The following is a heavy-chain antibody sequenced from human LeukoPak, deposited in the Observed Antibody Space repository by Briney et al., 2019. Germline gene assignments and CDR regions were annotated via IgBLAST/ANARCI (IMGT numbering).Heavy chain of an antibody. CDR1: GYTFTGYY. CDR3: ARGHSYSSSFDY. CDR2: INPNSGGT. V-gene: IGHV1-2*04. J-gene: IGHJ4*02. D-gene: IGHD6-13*01. Sequence: ASVNVSCKASGYTFTGYYMHWVRQAPGQGLEWMGWINPNSGGTNYAQKFQGWVTMTRDTSISTAYMELSRLRSDDTAVYYCARGHSYSSSFDYWGQGTLVTVSS.